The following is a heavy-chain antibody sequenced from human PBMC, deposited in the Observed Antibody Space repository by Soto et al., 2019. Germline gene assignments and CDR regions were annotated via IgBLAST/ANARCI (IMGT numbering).Heavy chain of an antibody. V-gene: IGHV6-1*01. CDR1: GDSVSSNSAA. CDR2: TYYRSKWYN. CDR3: ATQDIVATTAGLTFDI. Sequence: PSQTFSLTCAISGDSVSSNSAAWNWIRQSPSRGLEWLGRTYYRSKWYNDYAVSVKSRITINPDTSKNQFSLQLNSVTPEDTAVYYCATQDIVATTAGLTFDIWGQGTMVTVS. J-gene: IGHJ3*02. D-gene: IGHD5-12*01.